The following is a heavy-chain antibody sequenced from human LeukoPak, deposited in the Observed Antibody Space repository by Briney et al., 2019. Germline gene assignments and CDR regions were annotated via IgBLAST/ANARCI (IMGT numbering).Heavy chain of an antibody. CDR1: GYTFTSYG. J-gene: IGHJ6*03. Sequence: ASVKVSCKASGYTFTSYGISWVRQAPGQGLEWMGWINPNSGGTNYAQKFQGRVTMTRDTSISTAYMELSRLRSDDTAVYYCARDLFIVVGGGDYYYYMDVWGKGTTVTVSS. CDR3: ARDLFIVVGGGDYYYYMDV. D-gene: IGHD2-15*01. CDR2: INPNSGGT. V-gene: IGHV1-2*02.